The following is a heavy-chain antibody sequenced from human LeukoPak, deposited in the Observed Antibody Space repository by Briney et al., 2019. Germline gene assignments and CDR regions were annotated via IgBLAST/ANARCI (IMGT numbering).Heavy chain of an antibody. Sequence: ASVKVSCKASGGTFSSYAISWVRQAPGRGLEWMGGIIPIFGTANYAQKFQGRVTITADESTSAAYMELSSLRSEDTAVYYCASRGYRPPGAKFDYWGQGTLVTVSS. CDR2: IIPIFGTA. CDR1: GGTFSSYA. V-gene: IGHV1-69*01. D-gene: IGHD3-16*02. J-gene: IGHJ4*02. CDR3: ASRGYRPPGAKFDY.